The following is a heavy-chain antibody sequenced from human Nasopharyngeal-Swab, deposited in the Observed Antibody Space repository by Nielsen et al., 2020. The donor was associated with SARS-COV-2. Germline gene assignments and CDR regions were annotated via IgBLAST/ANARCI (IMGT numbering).Heavy chain of an antibody. D-gene: IGHD2/OR15-2a*01. Sequence: GGSLRLSCTTSGFTFSSYAMNWVRQDPGKGLEWVSSVSGSGGSTHYANSVKGRFAISRDNSKNTLYLQMNSLRVEDTAIYYCAKSGSEYEYDHIPVPIDFWGQGTLVAVSS. CDR1: GFTFSSYA. CDR3: AKSGSEYEYDHIPVPIDF. V-gene: IGHV3-23*01. J-gene: IGHJ4*02. CDR2: VSGSGGST.